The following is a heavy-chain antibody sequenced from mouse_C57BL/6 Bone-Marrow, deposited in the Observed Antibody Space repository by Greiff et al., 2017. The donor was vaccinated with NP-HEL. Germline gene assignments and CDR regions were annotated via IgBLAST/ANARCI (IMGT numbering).Heavy chain of an antibody. J-gene: IGHJ3*01. V-gene: IGHV3-6*01. Sequence: EVQVVESGPGLVKPSQSLSLTCSVTGYSITSGYYWNWIRQFPGNKLEWMGYISYDGSNNYNPSLKNRISITRDTSKNQFFLKLNSVTTEDTATYYCARDYYLRFAYWGQGTLVTVSA. CDR1: GYSITSGYY. CDR3: ARDYYLRFAY. D-gene: IGHD1-1*01. CDR2: ISYDGSN.